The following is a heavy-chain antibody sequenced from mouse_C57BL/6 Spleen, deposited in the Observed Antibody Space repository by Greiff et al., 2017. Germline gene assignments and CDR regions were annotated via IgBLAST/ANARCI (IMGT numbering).Heavy chain of an antibody. J-gene: IGHJ2*01. Sequence: VQLQQPGAELVRPGSSVKLSCKASGYTFTSYWMDWVKQRPGQGLEWIGNIYPSDSETHYNQKFKDKATLTVDKSSSTAYMQLSSLTSEDSAVYYGAITTVVARDYWGQGTTLTVSS. CDR1: GYTFTSYW. V-gene: IGHV1-61*01. CDR2: IYPSDSET. D-gene: IGHD1-1*01. CDR3: AITTVVARDY.